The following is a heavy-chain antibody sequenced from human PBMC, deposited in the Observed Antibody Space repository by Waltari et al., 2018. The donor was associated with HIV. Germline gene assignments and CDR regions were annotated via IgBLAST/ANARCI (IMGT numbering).Heavy chain of an antibody. J-gene: IGHJ4*02. CDR2: IIPIFGTA. CDR3: ARGPSRGYCSGGSCYYDY. D-gene: IGHD2-15*01. CDR1: GGTFSSYA. Sequence: EVKKPGSSEKVSCKASGGTFSSYAISWVRQAPGQGLEWMGGIIPIFGTANYAQKFQGRVTITADESTSTAYMELSSLRSEDTAVYYCARGPSRGYCSGGSCYYDYWGQGTLVTVSS. V-gene: IGHV1-69*01.